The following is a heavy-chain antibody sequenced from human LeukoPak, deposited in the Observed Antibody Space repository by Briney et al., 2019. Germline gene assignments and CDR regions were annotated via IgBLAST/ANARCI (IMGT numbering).Heavy chain of an antibody. D-gene: IGHD5-12*01. CDR1: GYTFTSYG. J-gene: IGHJ5*02. CDR3: ARDGVARDIYRANWFDP. Sequence: ASVKVSCKASGYTFTSYGISWVRQAPGQGLEWMGWISAYNGNTNYAQKLQGRVTMTTDTSTSTAYMELRSLKSDDTAVYYCARDGVARDIYRANWFDPWGQGTLVTVSS. CDR2: ISAYNGNT. V-gene: IGHV1-18*01.